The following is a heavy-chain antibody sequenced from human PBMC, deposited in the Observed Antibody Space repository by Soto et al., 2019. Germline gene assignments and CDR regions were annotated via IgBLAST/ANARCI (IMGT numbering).Heavy chain of an antibody. J-gene: IGHJ6*02. V-gene: IGHV1-69*01. CDR2: IIPIFGTA. Sequence: QVQLVQSGAEVKKPGSSVKVSCKASGGTFSSYAISWVRQAPGQGLEWMGGIIPIFGTANYAQKFQGRVTITAEESTSTAYMELSSLRSEDTAVYYCARAVVVVPAALYYYYGMDVWGQGTTVTVSS. D-gene: IGHD2-2*01. CDR3: ARAVVVVPAALYYYYGMDV. CDR1: GGTFSSYA.